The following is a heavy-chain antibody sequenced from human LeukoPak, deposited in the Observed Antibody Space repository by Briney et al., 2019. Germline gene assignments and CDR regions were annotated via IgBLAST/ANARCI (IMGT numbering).Heavy chain of an antibody. CDR2: INHMGST. Sequence: SETLSLTCAVYVGSFSGYYWSWSPQPPGKGLEWIGEINHMGSTNYNPYIKSRVPISVDTSKTQFSLKLSSVTAADPAVYYCARGRSYYNAFDIWGQGTMVTVSS. V-gene: IGHV4-34*01. CDR1: VGSFSGYY. CDR3: ARGRSYYNAFDI. D-gene: IGHD1-26*01. J-gene: IGHJ3*02.